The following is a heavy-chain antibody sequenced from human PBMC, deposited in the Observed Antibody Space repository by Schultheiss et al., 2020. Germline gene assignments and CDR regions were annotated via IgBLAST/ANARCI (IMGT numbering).Heavy chain of an antibody. J-gene: IGHJ4*02. D-gene: IGHD4-17*01. CDR3: ARGGDYGDRYYFDY. Sequence: SQTLSLTCTVSGGSISSGGYYWSWIRQHPGKGLEWIGSIYYSGSTNYNPSLKSRVTISVDTSKNQFSLKLRSVTAADTAVYFCARGGDYGDRYYFDYWGQGTLVTVSS. CDR1: GGSISSGGYY. V-gene: IGHV4-61*08. CDR2: IYYSGST.